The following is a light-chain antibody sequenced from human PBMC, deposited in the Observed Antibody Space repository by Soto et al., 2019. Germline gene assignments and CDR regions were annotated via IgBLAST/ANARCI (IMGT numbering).Light chain of an antibody. J-gene: IGLJ2*01. CDR3: QSYDSSLSGYVV. CDR2: GNS. CDR1: SSNIGAGYD. Sequence: QLVLTQPPSVSGAPGQRVTISCTGSSSNIGAGYDVHWYQQLPGTAPKLLIYGNSNRPSGVPDRFSGSKSGTSASLAITGLQEEDEADYYCQSYDSSLSGYVVFGGGTKLTVL. V-gene: IGLV1-40*01.